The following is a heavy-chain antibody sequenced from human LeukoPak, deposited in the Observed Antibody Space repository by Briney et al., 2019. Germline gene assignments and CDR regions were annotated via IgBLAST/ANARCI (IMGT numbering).Heavy chain of an antibody. CDR2: IYYSGST. CDR3: ARVVQQALITGFDP. V-gene: IGHV4-39*07. Sequence: SETLSLTCTVSGGSISSSSYYWGWIRQPPGKGLEWIGSIYYSGSTYYNPSLKSRVTISVDTSKNQFSLKLSSVTAADTAVYYCARVVQQALITGFDPWGQGTLVTVSS. J-gene: IGHJ5*02. D-gene: IGHD3-22*01. CDR1: GGSISSSSYY.